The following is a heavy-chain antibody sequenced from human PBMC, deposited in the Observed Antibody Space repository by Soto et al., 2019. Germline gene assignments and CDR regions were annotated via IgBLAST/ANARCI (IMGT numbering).Heavy chain of an antibody. CDR3: VRGRSYSVYDF. Sequence: PSETLSLTCTVSGGSSSGHSWVWVRQPAGKGLEWIGHIYPSGSTSYNPSLRSRVTMSLDTSRNQIFLNLTSVTAADTAVFYCVRGRSYSVYDFWGPGTLVTVSS. CDR1: GGSSSGHS. CDR2: IYPSGST. V-gene: IGHV4-4*07. D-gene: IGHD5-12*01. J-gene: IGHJ4*02.